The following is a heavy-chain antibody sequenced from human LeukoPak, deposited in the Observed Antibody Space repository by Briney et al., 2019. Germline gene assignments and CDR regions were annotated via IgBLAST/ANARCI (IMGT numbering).Heavy chain of an antibody. CDR2: INHSGST. CDR3: ARGVTIFGVVIPHYFDY. D-gene: IGHD3-3*01. J-gene: IGHJ4*02. V-gene: IGHV4-34*01. Sequence: PSETLSLTCAVYGGSFSGYYWSWIRQPPGKGLEWIGEINHSGSTNYNPSLQSRVTISVDTSKNKFSLKLSSVTAADTAVYYCARGVTIFGVVIPHYFDYWGQGTLVTVSS. CDR1: GGSFSGYY.